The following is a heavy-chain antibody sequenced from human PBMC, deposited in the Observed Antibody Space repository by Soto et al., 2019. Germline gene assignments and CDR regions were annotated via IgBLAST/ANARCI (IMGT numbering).Heavy chain of an antibody. CDR2: LYPSGGT. CDR1: GVSISRSNW. CDR3: ARCLHCSNGGRFDP. J-gene: IGHJ5*02. V-gene: IGHV4-4*02. D-gene: IGHD2-8*01. Sequence: QVQLQESGPGLVTPSGTLSLTCSVSGVSISRSNWWTWVRQAPGKGLEWIGELYPSGGTTYNPSRQKRATISVDYPKNQLSLTLTSVTAGDTAVYYCARCLHCSNGGRFDPWGEGALVTVSS.